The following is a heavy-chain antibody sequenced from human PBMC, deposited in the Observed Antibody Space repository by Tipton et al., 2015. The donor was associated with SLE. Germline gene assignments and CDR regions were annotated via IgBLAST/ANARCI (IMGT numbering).Heavy chain of an antibody. D-gene: IGHD3-22*01. CDR2: IFHTGSA. CDR3: ARGYSESNGYSSFDY. Sequence: TLSLTCVVSGASISTEGYSWSWIRQPPGKGLEWIGYIFHTGSAYYNPSLRSRLTISLDRSNNQFSLKVNSMTAAETAGYHCARGYSESNGYSSFDYWGLGALVTVSS. V-gene: IGHV4-30-2*01. J-gene: IGHJ4*02. CDR1: GASISTEGYS.